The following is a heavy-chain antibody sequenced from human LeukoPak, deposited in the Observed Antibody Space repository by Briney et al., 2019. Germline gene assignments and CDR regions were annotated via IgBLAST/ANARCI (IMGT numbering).Heavy chain of an antibody. V-gene: IGHV1-69*13. D-gene: IGHD3-3*01. CDR2: IIPIFGTA. CDR1: GYTFTSYV. J-gene: IGHJ3*02. Sequence: ASVKVSCKASGYTFTSYVISWVRQAPGQGLEWMGGIIPIFGTANYAQKFQGRVTITADESTSTAYMELSSLRSEDTAVYYCARDGQISHDAFDIWGQGTMVTVSS. CDR3: ARDGQISHDAFDI.